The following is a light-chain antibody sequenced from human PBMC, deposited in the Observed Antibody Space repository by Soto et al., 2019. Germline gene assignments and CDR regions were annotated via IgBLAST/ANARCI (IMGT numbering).Light chain of an antibody. Sequence: QSALTQPRSVSGSPGQSVTISCTGTSSDVGNYNYVSWYQQHPGKAPKLMIYDVNKRPSGVPDRFSGSKSGDTASLTISGLQAEDEADYYCCSYAGSYTVVFGGGGKLTVL. J-gene: IGLJ2*01. CDR2: DVN. V-gene: IGLV2-11*01. CDR1: SSDVGNYNY. CDR3: CSYAGSYTVV.